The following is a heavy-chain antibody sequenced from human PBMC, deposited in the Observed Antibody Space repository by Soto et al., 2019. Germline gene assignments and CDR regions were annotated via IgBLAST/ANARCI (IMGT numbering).Heavy chain of an antibody. CDR2: IYPGDSDT. V-gene: IGHV5-51*01. J-gene: IGHJ3*02. CDR3: ARLRVAGALWLDAFDI. Sequence: GESLKISCKGSGYSFTSYWIGWVRQMPGKGLEWMGIIYPGDSDTRYSPSFQGQVTISADKSISTAYLQWSSLKASDTAMYYCARLRVAGALWLDAFDIWGQGTMVTVSS. D-gene: IGHD2-15*01. CDR1: GYSFTSYW.